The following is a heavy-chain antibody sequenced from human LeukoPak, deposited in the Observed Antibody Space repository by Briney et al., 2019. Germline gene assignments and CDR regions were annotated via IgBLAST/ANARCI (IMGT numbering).Heavy chain of an antibody. CDR2: IYPGDSDT. V-gene: IGHV5-51*01. CDR3: ARHGPGNHVGY. D-gene: IGHD3-22*01. Sequence: GESLKISCKGFGYSFTSYWIGWVCQMPGKGLEWMGIIYPGDSDTKYSPSFQGQVTISADKSISTAYLQWSSLKASDTAVYYCARHGPGNHVGYWGQGTLVTVSS. CDR1: GYSFTSYW. J-gene: IGHJ4*02.